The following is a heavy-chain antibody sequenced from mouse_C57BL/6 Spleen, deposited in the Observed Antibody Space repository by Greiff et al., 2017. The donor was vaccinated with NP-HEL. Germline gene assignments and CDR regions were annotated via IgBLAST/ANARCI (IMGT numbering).Heavy chain of an antibody. CDR2: IYPGSGNT. V-gene: IGHV1-66*01. Sequence: VKLLESGPELVKPGASVKISCKASGYSFTSYYIHWVKQRPGQGLEWIGWIYPGSGNTKYNQKFKGKATLTADTSSSTAYMQLSSLTSEDSAVYYCERMPREEGSSPLDYWGQGTTLTVSS. D-gene: IGHD1-1*01. CDR1: GYSFTSYY. J-gene: IGHJ2*01. CDR3: ERMPREEGSSPLDY.